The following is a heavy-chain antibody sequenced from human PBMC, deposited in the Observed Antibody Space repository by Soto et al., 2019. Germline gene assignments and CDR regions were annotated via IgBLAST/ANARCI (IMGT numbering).Heavy chain of an antibody. CDR1: GFTFSDYG. CDR2: VSYDGSYK. Sequence: LRLSCAVSGFTFSDYGMHWVRQAPGKGLEWVAVVSYDGSYKYYADSVKGRFTVSRDLSGNTLFLQMNSLRLEDTAVYFCAKEIVPRTVLDSRSARGDYLGQGTLVTVS. V-gene: IGHV3-30*18. CDR3: AKEIVPRTVLDSRSARGDY. D-gene: IGHD6-6*01. J-gene: IGHJ4*01.